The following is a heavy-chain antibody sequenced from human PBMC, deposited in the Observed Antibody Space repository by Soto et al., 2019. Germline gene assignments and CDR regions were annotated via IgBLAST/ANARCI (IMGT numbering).Heavy chain of an antibody. Sequence: QVTLKESGPVLVKPTETLTLTCTFSGFSFSNPRMSVSWIRQPPGKALEWLAHISSSDVKSYSTSLKSRLTILKDTSKSQVVLTMTNVDPMDTATYYSARVLYYGMAVWGQGTTVTVSS. CDR3: ARVLYYGMAV. J-gene: IGHJ6*02. CDR2: ISSSDVK. V-gene: IGHV2-26*01. CDR1: GFSFSNPRMS.